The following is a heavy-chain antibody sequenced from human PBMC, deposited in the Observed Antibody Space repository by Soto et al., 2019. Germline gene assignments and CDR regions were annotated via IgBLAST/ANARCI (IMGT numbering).Heavy chain of an antibody. J-gene: IGHJ3*02. D-gene: IGHD2-15*01. Sequence: GGSLRLSCAASGFTVSSNYMSWVRQAPGKGLEWVSVIYSGGSTYYPDSVKGRFTISRHNSKNTLYLQMNSLRAEDTAFFFCAARYCSGGSCYSVGALDIWGQGTMVPVS. V-gene: IGHV3-53*04. CDR3: AARYCSGGSCYSVGALDI. CDR1: GFTVSSNY. CDR2: IYSGGST.